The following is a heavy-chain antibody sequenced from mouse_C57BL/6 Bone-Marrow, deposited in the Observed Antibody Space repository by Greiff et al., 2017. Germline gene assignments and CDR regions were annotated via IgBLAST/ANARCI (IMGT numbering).Heavy chain of an antibody. CDR3: ARDIILAY. D-gene: IGHD1-1*01. J-gene: IGHJ3*01. CDR1: GFTFIDFY. V-gene: IGHV7-1*01. Sequence: EVKVVESGGGLVQSGRSLRLSCATSGFTFIDFYMEWVRQAPGKGLEWIAASRNKANDYTTEYSASVKGRFIVSRDTSPSILYLQMNALRAEDTAIYYCARDIILAYWGQGTLVTVSA. CDR2: SRNKANDYTT.